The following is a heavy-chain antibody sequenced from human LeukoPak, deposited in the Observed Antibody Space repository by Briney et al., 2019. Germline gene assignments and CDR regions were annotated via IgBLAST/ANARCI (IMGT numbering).Heavy chain of an antibody. CDR3: TGGTGATSYAFDI. CDR1: GGSFSGYY. V-gene: IGHV4-59*01. CDR2: IYYSGST. J-gene: IGHJ3*02. Sequence: TSETLSLTCAVYGGSFSGYYWSWIRQPPGKGLEWIGYIYYSGSTNYNPSLKSRVTISVDTSKSQFSLRLSSVTAADTAVYYCTGGTGATSYAFDIWGQGTMVTVTS. D-gene: IGHD4/OR15-4a*01.